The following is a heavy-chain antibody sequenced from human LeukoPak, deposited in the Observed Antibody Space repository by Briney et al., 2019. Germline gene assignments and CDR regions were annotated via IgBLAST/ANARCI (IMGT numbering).Heavy chain of an antibody. J-gene: IGHJ4*02. V-gene: IGHV3-7*01. D-gene: IGHD1-26*01. CDR3: TRDTDGSLDY. CDR2: IKQDGSTK. Sequence: GGSLRLSCAASGFSFTNSWMAWVRQAPGKGLEWVANIKQDGSTKHYADSLKGRFTISRDNPKNSLYLQMNNLRADDTAVYYCTRDTDGSLDYWGQGILVTVAS. CDR1: GFSFTNSW.